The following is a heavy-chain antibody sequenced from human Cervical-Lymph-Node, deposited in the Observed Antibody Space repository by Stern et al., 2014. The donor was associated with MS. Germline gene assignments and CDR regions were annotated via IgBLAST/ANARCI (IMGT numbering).Heavy chain of an antibody. CDR3: AHRPYYDILTGYYNSPFDQ. CDR1: GFSLNTTGVG. Sequence: ESGPTLVKPTQTLTLTCTFSGFSLNTTGVGVGWIRQSPGRALEWLAVLYWNDDKRYRPSLKPRLTITKDTSKNQVVLTMTNVDPVDTAKYYCAHRPYYDILTGYYNSPFDQWGQGTLVTVSS. J-gene: IGHJ4*02. CDR2: LYWNDDK. D-gene: IGHD3-9*01. V-gene: IGHV2-5*01.